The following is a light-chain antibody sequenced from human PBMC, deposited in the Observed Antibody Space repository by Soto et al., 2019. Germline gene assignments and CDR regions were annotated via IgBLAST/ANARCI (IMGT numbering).Light chain of an antibody. CDR1: ESISRW. CDR2: DAS. J-gene: IGKJ1*01. CDR3: QQYNDYST. V-gene: IGKV1-5*01. Sequence: DIPMTHSPSTLSASVADRFTITCRASESISRWLAWFQQKPGKAPNLLIYDASILQSGVPSRFSGSGSGTDFTLTISSLQPEDFVTYYCQQYNDYSTFGQGTKVDIK.